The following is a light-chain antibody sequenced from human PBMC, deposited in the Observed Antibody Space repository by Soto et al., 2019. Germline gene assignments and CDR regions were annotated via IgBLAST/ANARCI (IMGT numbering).Light chain of an antibody. Sequence: QSVLTQPPSVSAAPGQEVTISCSGSSSNIGNNYVSWYQQLPGTAPELLIFENNKRPSGIPDRFSASKSGTSATLAITGLQTGDAADYYCGTWDNSLSLPYVFGTGTKVTVL. CDR3: GTWDNSLSLPYV. V-gene: IGLV1-51*02. CDR2: ENN. J-gene: IGLJ1*01. CDR1: SSNIGNNY.